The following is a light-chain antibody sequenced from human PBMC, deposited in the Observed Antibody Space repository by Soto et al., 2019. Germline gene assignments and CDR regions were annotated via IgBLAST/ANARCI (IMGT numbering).Light chain of an antibody. CDR2: DAS. V-gene: IGKV3-11*01. CDR1: QSVSSY. Sequence: EIVFTQSPATLSLSPGERATLSCRASQSVSSYLAWYQQKPGQAPRLLIYDASNRANGIPARFSGSGSGTDLTLTISSLEPEDFAVYYCQQRSNWHRLTFGGGTKVDIK. J-gene: IGKJ4*01. CDR3: QQRSNWHRLT.